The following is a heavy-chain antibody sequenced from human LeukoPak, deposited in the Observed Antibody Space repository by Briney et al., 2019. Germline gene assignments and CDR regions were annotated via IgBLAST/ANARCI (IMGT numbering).Heavy chain of an antibody. J-gene: IGHJ4*02. CDR1: GFTFSGYW. Sequence: GGSLRLSCAASGFTFSGYWMHWVRQAPGKGLEWVSRINEDASIITYADSVKGRFIISRDNTKNSLYLQMNGLRAEDTAVYYCVRDLILVWTPGDDFDFWGQGTLVTVSS. CDR3: VRDLILVWTPGDDFDF. D-gene: IGHD3-16*01. CDR2: INEDASII. V-gene: IGHV3-74*01.